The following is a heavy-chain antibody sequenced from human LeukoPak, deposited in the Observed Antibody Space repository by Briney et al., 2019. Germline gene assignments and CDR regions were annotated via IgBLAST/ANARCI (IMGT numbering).Heavy chain of an antibody. CDR3: ARYDYGDYVGHWFDP. J-gene: IGHJ5*02. CDR2: IYYSGST. Sequence: PSETLSLTCTVSGGSISSYYWSWIRQPPGKGLEWIGYIYYSGSTNYNPSLKSRVTISIDTSKNQFSLKLSSVTAADTAVYYCARYDYGDYVGHWFDPWGQGTLVTVSS. V-gene: IGHV4-59*01. CDR1: GGSISSYY. D-gene: IGHD4-17*01.